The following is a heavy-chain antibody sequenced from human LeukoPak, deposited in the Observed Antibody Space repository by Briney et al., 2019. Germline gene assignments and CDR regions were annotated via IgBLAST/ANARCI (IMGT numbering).Heavy chain of an antibody. CDR1: GGSFSGYS. J-gene: IGHJ5*02. CDR3: ARRTLLWFGELFGRNWFDP. Sequence: AETLSLTCAAYGGSFSGYSWSWIRQPPGKGLEWIGEINHSGSTNYNPSLKSRVTISVDTSKNQFSLKLSSVTAADTAVYYCARRTLLWFGELFGRNWFDPWGQGTLVTVSS. D-gene: IGHD3-10*01. CDR2: INHSGST. V-gene: IGHV4-34*01.